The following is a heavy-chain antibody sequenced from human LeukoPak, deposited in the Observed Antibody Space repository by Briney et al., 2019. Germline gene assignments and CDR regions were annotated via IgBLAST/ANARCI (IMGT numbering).Heavy chain of an antibody. CDR3: AREGWRGVSVWSGYFDY. CDR1: GGSISSYY. CDR2: IYTSGCT. V-gene: IGHV4-4*07. Sequence: SETLSLTCTVSGGSISSYYWSWIRQPAGKGLEWIGRIYTSGCTNFNPSLKSRVSMSVDTSKNQFSLKLSSVTAADRAVYYCAREGWRGVSVWSGYFDYWGQGTLVTVSS. D-gene: IGHD3-3*01. J-gene: IGHJ4*02.